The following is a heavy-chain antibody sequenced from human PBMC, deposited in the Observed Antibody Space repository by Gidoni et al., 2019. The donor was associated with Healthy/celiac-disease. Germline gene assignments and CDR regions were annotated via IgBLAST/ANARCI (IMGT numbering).Heavy chain of an antibody. D-gene: IGHD3-3*01. Sequence: QVQLVQSGAEVKTPGASVKVSCKVSGYTLTELSMHWVRQDPGKGLEWMGGFDPEDGETIYAQKFQGRVTMTEDTSTDTAYMELSSLRSEDTAVYYCATVFWSGYENYYYYGMDVWGQGTTVTVSS. CDR3: ATVFWSGYENYYYYGMDV. J-gene: IGHJ6*02. V-gene: IGHV1-24*01. CDR1: GYTLTELS. CDR2: FDPEDGET.